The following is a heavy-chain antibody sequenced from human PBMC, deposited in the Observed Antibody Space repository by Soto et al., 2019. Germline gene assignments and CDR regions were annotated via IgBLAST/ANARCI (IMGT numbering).Heavy chain of an antibody. CDR3: ARQQPNHYYDMDV. J-gene: IGHJ6*02. D-gene: IGHD6-13*01. Sequence: SETLSLTCTVSGGSVSGYYWSWIRQSPGRGLEWLGYIFYRGTTLYSPSVQSRLSITVDTSKNQFSLQLNSVTPEDTAVYYCARQQPNHYYDMDVWGQGTTVTVSS. CDR1: GGSVSGYY. V-gene: IGHV4-59*02. CDR2: IFYRGTT.